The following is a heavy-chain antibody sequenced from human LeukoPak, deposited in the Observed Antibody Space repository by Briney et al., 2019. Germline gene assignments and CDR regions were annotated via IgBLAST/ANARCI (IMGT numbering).Heavy chain of an antibody. CDR1: GGSFSGYY. CDR3: VRDHVSPGLSNWFDP. J-gene: IGHJ5*02. V-gene: IGHV4-34*01. Sequence: SETLSLTCAVYGGSFSGYYWSWIRQPPGKGLEWIGEINHSGSTNYNPALNSRVTISVDTSKNQFSLKVTSVTASDTAMYYCVRDHVSPGLSNWFDPWGQGTLVTVSS. CDR2: INHSGST. D-gene: IGHD3-16*01.